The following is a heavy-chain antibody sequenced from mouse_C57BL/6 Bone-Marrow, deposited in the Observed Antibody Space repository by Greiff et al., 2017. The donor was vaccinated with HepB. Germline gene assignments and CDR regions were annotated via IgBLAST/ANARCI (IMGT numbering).Heavy chain of an antibody. CDR1: GFTFSDYG. D-gene: IGHD2-3*01. V-gene: IGHV5-17*01. CDR2: ISSGSSTI. J-gene: IGHJ2*01. CDR3: ARIYDGYYGPLDY. Sequence: EVHLVESGGGLVKPGGSLKLSCAASGFTFSDYGMHWVRQAPEKGLEWVAYISSGSSTIYYADTVKGRFTISRDNAKNTLFLQMTSLRSEDTAMYYCARIYDGYYGPLDYWGQGTTLTVSS.